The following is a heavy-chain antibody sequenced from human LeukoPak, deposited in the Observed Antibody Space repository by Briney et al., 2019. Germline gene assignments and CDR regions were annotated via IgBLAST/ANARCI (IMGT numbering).Heavy chain of an antibody. CDR2: ISSSSSYI. J-gene: IGHJ4*02. V-gene: IGHV3-21*04. CDR1: GFTFSSYS. D-gene: IGHD3-10*01. CDR3: ARSSFYYYGSGSYHDY. Sequence: GGSLRLSCAASGFTFSSYSMNWVRQAPGKGLEWVSSISSSSSYIYYTDSVKGRFTISRDNSKNTLYLQMNSLRAEDTAVYSCARSSFYYYGSGSYHDYWGQGTLVTVSS.